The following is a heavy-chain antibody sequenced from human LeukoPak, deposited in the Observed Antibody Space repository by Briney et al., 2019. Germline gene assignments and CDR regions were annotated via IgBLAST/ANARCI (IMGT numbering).Heavy chain of an antibody. CDR1: GFTFSSYA. D-gene: IGHD2-2*01. Sequence: GGSLRLSCAASGFTFSSYAMSWVRQAPGKGLQWVSTISGSGGSTYYADSVKGRFTISRDNAKNTLYLQMNSLRAEDTAVYYCAALGYCSSTSCYNYYYMDVWGKGTTVTVSS. V-gene: IGHV3-23*01. J-gene: IGHJ6*03. CDR3: AALGYCSSTSCYNYYYMDV. CDR2: ISGSGGST.